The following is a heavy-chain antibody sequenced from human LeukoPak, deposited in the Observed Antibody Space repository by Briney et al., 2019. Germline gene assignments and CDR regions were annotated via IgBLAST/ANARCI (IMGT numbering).Heavy chain of an antibody. V-gene: IGHV3-53*01. D-gene: IGHD3-10*01. CDR1: GFTVSSNY. CDR2: IYSGGAT. CDR3: ARGGYDSGSYYKGPLYYFDY. Sequence: GGSLRLSCAASGFTVSSNYMSWVRQAPGKGLEWVSVIYSGGATYYTDSVKGRFTISRDNSKNTLYLQMNSLRAKDTAVYYCARGGYDSGSYYKGPLYYFDYWGQGTLVTVSS. J-gene: IGHJ4*02.